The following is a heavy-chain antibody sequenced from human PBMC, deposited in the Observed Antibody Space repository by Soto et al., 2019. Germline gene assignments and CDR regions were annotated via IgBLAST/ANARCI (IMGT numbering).Heavy chain of an antibody. Sequence: QVQLVQSGAEVKKPGASVKVSCKASGYTFTSYDINWVRQATGQGLEWMGWMNPNSGNTGYAQKYQGRVTMTRNTSISTAYMELSSVRSEDTAVYYCARESSGWYNGDYYFDYWGQGTLVTVSS. CDR2: MNPNSGNT. V-gene: IGHV1-8*01. CDR3: ARESSGWYNGDYYFDY. J-gene: IGHJ4*02. CDR1: GYTFTSYD. D-gene: IGHD6-19*01.